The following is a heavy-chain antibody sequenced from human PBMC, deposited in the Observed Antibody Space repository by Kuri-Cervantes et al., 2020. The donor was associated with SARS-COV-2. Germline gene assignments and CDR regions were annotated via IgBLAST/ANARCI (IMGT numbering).Heavy chain of an antibody. J-gene: IGHJ4*02. D-gene: IGHD6-13*01. CDR2: INHSGST. Sequence: ESLKISCTVSGYSISSGYYWGWIRQPPGKGLEWIGSINHSGSTNYNPSLKSRVTVSVDTSKNQFSLKLSSVTAADTAVYYCARGSAAAPTSTVTPGDYWGQGTLVTVSS. CDR1: GYSISSGYY. V-gene: IGHV4-38-2*02. CDR3: ARGSAAAPTSTVTPGDY.